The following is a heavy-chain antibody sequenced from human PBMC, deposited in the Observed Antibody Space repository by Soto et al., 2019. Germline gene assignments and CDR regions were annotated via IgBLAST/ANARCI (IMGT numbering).Heavy chain of an antibody. CDR2: MFPGDSTT. Sequence: GESLKISCKGSGFTFTAYWIGWVRQMPGKGLEWMGIMFPGDSTTRYSPSFQGQVTMSADKSISTAYLQWNSLKASDTAMYYCARVVIGYCSSTSCPADYWGQGALVTVSS. CDR1: GFTFTAYW. J-gene: IGHJ4*02. D-gene: IGHD2-2*01. CDR3: ARVVIGYCSSTSCPADY. V-gene: IGHV5-51*01.